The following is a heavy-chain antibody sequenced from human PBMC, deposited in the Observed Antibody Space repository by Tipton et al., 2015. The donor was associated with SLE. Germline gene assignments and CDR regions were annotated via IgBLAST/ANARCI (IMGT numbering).Heavy chain of an antibody. CDR3: ASGYCSSTSCYGAFDI. V-gene: IGHV1-69*05. Sequence: QLVQSGAEVKKPGASVKVSCKASGYTFSSYAISWVRQAPGQGLEWMGGIIPIFGTANYAQKFQGRVTITTDESTSTAYMELSSLRSEDTAVYYCASGYCSSTSCYGAFDIWGQGTMVTVSS. CDR1: GYTFSSYA. D-gene: IGHD2-2*01. J-gene: IGHJ3*02. CDR2: IIPIFGTA.